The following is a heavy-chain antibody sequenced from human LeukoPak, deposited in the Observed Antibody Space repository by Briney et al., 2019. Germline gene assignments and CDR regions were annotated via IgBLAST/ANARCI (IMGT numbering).Heavy chain of an antibody. Sequence: SVNLSCKASGYTFTGYYMHWVRQAPGQGLEWMGWINPNSGGTNYAQKFQGRVTMTRDTSISTAYMELSRLRSDDTAVYYCARNMHSSSWYVPLYYYYGMDVWGQETWVPASS. CDR3: ARNMHSSSWYVPLYYYYGMDV. CDR2: INPNSGGT. V-gene: IGHV1-2*02. D-gene: IGHD6-13*01. CDR1: GYTFTGYY. J-gene: IGHJ6*02.